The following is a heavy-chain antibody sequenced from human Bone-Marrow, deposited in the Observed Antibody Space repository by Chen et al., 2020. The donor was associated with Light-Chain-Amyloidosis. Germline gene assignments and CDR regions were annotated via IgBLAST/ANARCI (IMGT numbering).Heavy chain of an antibody. CDR1: GFTFNDYW. CDR2: IKSDGSAT. J-gene: IGHJ4*02. Sequence: EVQLVESGGGLVQPGGSLRLSCAASGFTFNDYWMHWVRQVPGKGLVWVARIKSDGSATNYADSVKGRFTVSRDNAKNTLYLQMKSLRAEDTAVYYCTRGVCTSTSCFLDFWGQGTLVTVSS. D-gene: IGHD2-2*01. V-gene: IGHV3-74*01. CDR3: TRGVCTSTSCFLDF.